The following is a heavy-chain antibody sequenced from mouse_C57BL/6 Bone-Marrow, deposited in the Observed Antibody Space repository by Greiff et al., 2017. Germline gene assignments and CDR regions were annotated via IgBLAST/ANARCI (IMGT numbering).Heavy chain of an antibody. CDR1: GFTFSSYG. D-gene: IGHD1-1*01. CDR2: ISSGGSYT. V-gene: IGHV5-6*02. Sequence: EVKLVESGGDLVKPGGSLKLSCAASGFTFSSYGMSWVRQTPDKRLEWVATISSGGSYTYYPDSVKGRFTISRDNAKNTLYLQISSLKSEDTAMYYCARHITTDSSRFAYWGQGTLVTVSA. J-gene: IGHJ3*01. CDR3: ARHITTDSSRFAY.